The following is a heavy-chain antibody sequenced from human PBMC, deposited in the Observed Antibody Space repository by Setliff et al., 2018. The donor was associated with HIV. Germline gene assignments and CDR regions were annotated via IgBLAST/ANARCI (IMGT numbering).Heavy chain of an antibody. CDR3: ARVSPWFDH. CDR2: ITSDSTTM. Sequence: GGSLRLSCAASGFTFSSYSMNWVRQAPGKGLEWVSYITSDSTTMYYADSVKGRFTISRDNSKNTLYLQMSSLRAEDTAVYYCARVSPWFDHWGQGTLVTVSS. CDR1: GFTFSSYS. V-gene: IGHV3-48*01. J-gene: IGHJ5*02.